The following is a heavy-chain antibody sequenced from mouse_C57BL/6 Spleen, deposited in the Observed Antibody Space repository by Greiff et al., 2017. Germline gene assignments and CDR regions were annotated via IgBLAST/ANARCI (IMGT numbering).Heavy chain of an antibody. J-gene: IGHJ4*01. Sequence: VQLQQSGAELVKPGASVKISCKASGYAFSSYWMNWVKQRPGKGLEWIGQIYPGDGDTNYNGKFKGKATLTADKSSSTAYMQLSSLTSEDSAVYFCPRPPLSASNYSMHYWPQRPSLPVSS. D-gene: IGHD2-10*02. CDR3: PRPPLSASNYSMHY. V-gene: IGHV1-80*01. CDR1: GYAFSSYW. CDR2: IYPGDGDT.